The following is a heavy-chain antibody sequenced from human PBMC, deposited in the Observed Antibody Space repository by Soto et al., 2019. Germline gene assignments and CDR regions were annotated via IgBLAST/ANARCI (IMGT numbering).Heavy chain of an antibody. J-gene: IGHJ4*02. CDR2: IKSKTDGGTT. Sequence: GGSLRLSCAASGFTFSNAWMNWVRQAPGKGLEWVGRIKSKTDGGTTDYAAPVKGRFTISRDDSKNTLYLQMNSLKTEDTAVYYCTTGDCSSTSCYGGSYWGQGTLVTVSS. D-gene: IGHD2-2*01. CDR1: GFTFSNAW. CDR3: TTGDCSSTSCYGGSY. V-gene: IGHV3-15*07.